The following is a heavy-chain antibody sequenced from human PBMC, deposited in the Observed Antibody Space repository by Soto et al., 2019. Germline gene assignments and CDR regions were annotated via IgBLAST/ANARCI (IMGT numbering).Heavy chain of an antibody. CDR2: IYTHGTT. CDR3: AREVRGGFTGIFDQ. CDR1: GDSISDYFY. V-gene: IGHV4-4*07. J-gene: IGHJ4*02. D-gene: IGHD2-15*01. Sequence: QVQLQGSGPGQVKPSETLSLTYTVSGDSISDYFYWSWIRQPAGKGLEWIGRIYTHGTTKYNPSLKSRATLSLGKSKNQFSLRLSSVTAADTAVYYFAREVRGGFTGIFDQWGRGSRVTVSS.